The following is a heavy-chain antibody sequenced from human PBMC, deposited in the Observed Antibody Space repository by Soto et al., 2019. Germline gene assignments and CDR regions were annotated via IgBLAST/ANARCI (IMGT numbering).Heavy chain of an antibody. V-gene: IGHV1-69*01. Sequence: QVQLVQSGAEVKKPGSSVKVSCKASGGTFSSYAISWVRQAPGQGLESMGGIIPIFGTANYAQKFQGRVTITADESTSTAYMELSSLRSEDTAVYYCARAVIESISTVTTDYYYYYGMDVWGQGTTVTVSS. CDR2: IIPIFGTA. D-gene: IGHD4-17*01. CDR3: ARAVIESISTVTTDYYYYYGMDV. J-gene: IGHJ6*02. CDR1: GGTFSSYA.